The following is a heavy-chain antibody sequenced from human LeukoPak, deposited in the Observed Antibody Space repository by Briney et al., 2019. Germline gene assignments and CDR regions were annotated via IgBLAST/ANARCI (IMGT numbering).Heavy chain of an antibody. D-gene: IGHD3-9*01. V-gene: IGHV4-34*01. J-gene: IGHJ3*02. CDR1: GGSISGYY. CDR2: INHSGST. CDR3: ASDIFDI. Sequence: SETLSLTCTVSGGSISGYYWSWIRQPPGKGLEWIGEINHSGSTNYNPSLKSRVTISVDTSKNQFSLKLSSVTAADTAVYYCASDIFDIWGQGTMVTVSS.